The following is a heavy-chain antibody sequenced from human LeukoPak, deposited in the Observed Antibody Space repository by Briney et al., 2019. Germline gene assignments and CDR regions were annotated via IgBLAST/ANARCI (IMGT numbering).Heavy chain of an antibody. CDR3: ARGPPNWGYDY. CDR2: IIPIFGTA. CDR1: GGTFSSYA. D-gene: IGHD7-27*01. V-gene: IGHV1-69*13. J-gene: IGHJ4*02. Sequence: ASVKVSCKASGGTFSSYAISWVRQAPGQGLEWMGGIIPIFGTANYAQKFHGRVTITADESTSTAYMELSSLRSEDTAVYYCARGPPNWGYDYWGPGTLVTVSS.